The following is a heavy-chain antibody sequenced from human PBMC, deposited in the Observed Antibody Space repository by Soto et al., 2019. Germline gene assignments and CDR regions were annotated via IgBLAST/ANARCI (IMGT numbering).Heavy chain of an antibody. CDR3: AKPWGYSSGWYSYLDS. Sequence: GGSLRLSCAASGFSFSSYAMSWVRQAPGKGLEWVSAISGSGGSTYYADSVKGRFTISRDNSKNTVYLQMNSLRAEDTALYYCAKPWGYSSGWYSYLDSWGPGTLVNVSS. CDR2: ISGSGGST. J-gene: IGHJ4*02. CDR1: GFSFSSYA. D-gene: IGHD6-19*01. V-gene: IGHV3-23*01.